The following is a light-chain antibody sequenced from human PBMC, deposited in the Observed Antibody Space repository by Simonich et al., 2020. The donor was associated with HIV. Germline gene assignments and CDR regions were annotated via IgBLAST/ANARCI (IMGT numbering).Light chain of an antibody. V-gene: IGKV2-30*02. Sequence: DVVMTQSPLSLPVTLGQPASISCRSSQSLVHTDGTTYLNWFLQRPGQSPRRLIYKVSNRDSGVPDRFSGSGSGTDFTLKISRVEAEDVGVYYCMQGTHWPPITFGQGTRLEIK. CDR1: QSLVHTDGTTY. CDR2: KVS. CDR3: MQGTHWPPIT. J-gene: IGKJ5*01.